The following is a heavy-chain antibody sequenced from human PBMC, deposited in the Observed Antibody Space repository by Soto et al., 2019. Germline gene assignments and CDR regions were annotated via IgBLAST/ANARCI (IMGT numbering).Heavy chain of an antibody. CDR1: GGSFSGYY. D-gene: IGHD1-7*01. V-gene: IGHV4-34*01. Sequence: SETLSLTCAVYGGSFSGYYWSWIRQPPGKGLEWIGEINHSGSTNYNPSLKSRVTISVDTSKNQFSLKLSSVTAADTAVYYCARARIRAGITGNTYYYGMDVWGQGTTVTVSS. CDR3: ARARIRAGITGNTYYYGMDV. CDR2: INHSGST. J-gene: IGHJ6*02.